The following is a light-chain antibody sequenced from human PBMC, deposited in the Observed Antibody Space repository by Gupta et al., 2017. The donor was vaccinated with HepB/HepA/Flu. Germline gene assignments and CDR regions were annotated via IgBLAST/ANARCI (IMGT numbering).Light chain of an antibody. Sequence: SYVLTHPPSVSVAPGKTATITCGGDNIESKSVHWYQQKAGQAPVMVIHYYTDRPSGIHERFAFSNSGTNDTPTLTICEPGDEADDDYHVYANTSTHRHVFGPGTKVTVL. J-gene: IGLJ1*01. CDR3: HVYANTSTHRHV. CDR2: YYT. V-gene: IGLV3-21*04. CDR1: NIESKS.